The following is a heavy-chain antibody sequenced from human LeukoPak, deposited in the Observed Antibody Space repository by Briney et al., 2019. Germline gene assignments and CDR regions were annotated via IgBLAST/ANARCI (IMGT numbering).Heavy chain of an antibody. V-gene: IGHV3-48*01. J-gene: IGHJ6*03. CDR2: ISSSSSTI. CDR1: GFTFGSYS. CDR3: ARASSDYYMDV. Sequence: GGSLRLSCAASGFTFGSYSMNWVRQAPGKGLEWVSYISSSSSTIYYADSVKGRFTISRDNAKNSLYLQMNSLRAEDTAVYYCARASSDYYMDVWGKGTTVTVSS.